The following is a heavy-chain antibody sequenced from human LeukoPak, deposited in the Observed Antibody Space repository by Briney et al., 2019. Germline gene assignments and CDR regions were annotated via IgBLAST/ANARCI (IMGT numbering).Heavy chain of an antibody. V-gene: IGHV3-30*18. J-gene: IGHJ4*02. D-gene: IGHD6-19*01. CDR1: GFTFSNYG. CDR3: AKGPYSSGTACFDS. Sequence: GGSLRLSCAASGFTFSNYGMHWVRQAPGKGLEWVAAMANDGRNKYYSDSVKGRFTISRDNSKNTIYLQMYSLRGEDTAVYYCAKGPYSSGTACFDSWGQGTLVAVSS. CDR2: MANDGRNK.